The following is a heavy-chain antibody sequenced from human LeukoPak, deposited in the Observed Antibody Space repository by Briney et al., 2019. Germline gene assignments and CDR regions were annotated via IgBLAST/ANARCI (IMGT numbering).Heavy chain of an antibody. CDR3: ARDLDIAARPFDY. J-gene: IGHJ4*02. D-gene: IGHD6-6*01. CDR1: GFTFSSYA. CDR2: ISYDGSNK. V-gene: IGHV3-30-3*01. Sequence: GGSLRLSCAASGFTFSSYAMHWVRQAPGKGLEWVAVISYDGSNKYYADSVKGRFTISRDNSKNTLYLQMNRLRSDDTAVYYCARDLDIAARPFDYWGQGTLVTVSS.